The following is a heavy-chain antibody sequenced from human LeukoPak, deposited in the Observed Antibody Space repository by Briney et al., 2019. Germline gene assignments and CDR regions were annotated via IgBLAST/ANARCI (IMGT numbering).Heavy chain of an antibody. Sequence: ASVKVSCTASGYTFTSYGISWVRQAPGQGLEWMGWISAYNGNTNYAQKLQGRVTMTTDTSTSTAYMELRSLRSDDTAVYYCARSGRGRYSSSSFGYWGQGTLVTVSS. CDR1: GYTFTSYG. CDR3: ARSGRGRYSSSSFGY. V-gene: IGHV1-18*01. D-gene: IGHD6-6*01. J-gene: IGHJ4*02. CDR2: ISAYNGNT.